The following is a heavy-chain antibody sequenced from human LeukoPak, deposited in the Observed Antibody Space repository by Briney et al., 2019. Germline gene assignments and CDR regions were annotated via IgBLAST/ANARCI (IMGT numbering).Heavy chain of an antibody. J-gene: IGHJ4*02. Sequence: GGSLRLSCAASGFTFSNYAMTWVRQAPGKGLEWVSYISSSGSTIYYADSVKGRFTVSRDNTRNSLYLQMNNLRVEDTAVYYCAREIRSGPFDFWGQGTLVTVSS. CDR3: AREIRSGPFDF. CDR2: ISSSGSTI. CDR1: GFTFSNYA. D-gene: IGHD7-27*01. V-gene: IGHV3-48*04.